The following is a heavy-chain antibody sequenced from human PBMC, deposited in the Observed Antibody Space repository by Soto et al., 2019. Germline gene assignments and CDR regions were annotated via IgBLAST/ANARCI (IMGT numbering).Heavy chain of an antibody. Sequence: SETLSLTCTVSGGSISSYYWSWIRQPPGKGLEWIGYIYYSGSTNYNPSLKSRVTISVDTSKNQFSLKLSSVTAADTAVYYCARLVVEDYSHNWFDPWGQGTLVTVSS. D-gene: IGHD2-15*01. CDR3: ARLVVEDYSHNWFDP. V-gene: IGHV4-59*08. CDR1: GGSISSYY. CDR2: IYYSGST. J-gene: IGHJ5*02.